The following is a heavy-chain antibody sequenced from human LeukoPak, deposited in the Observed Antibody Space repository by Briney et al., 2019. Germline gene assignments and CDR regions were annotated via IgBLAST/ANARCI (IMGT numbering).Heavy chain of an antibody. D-gene: IGHD5-24*01. CDR3: TTPPYNKKYYFDY. CDR2: FDPEDGET. CDR1: GYTLTELS. J-gene: IGHJ4*02. V-gene: IGHV1-24*01. Sequence: GASVKVSCKVSGYTLTELSMHWVRQAPGKGLEWMGGFDPEDGETIYAQKFQGRVTMTEDTSTDTAYMELSSLRSEDTAVYYCTTPPYNKKYYFDYWGQGTLVTVSS.